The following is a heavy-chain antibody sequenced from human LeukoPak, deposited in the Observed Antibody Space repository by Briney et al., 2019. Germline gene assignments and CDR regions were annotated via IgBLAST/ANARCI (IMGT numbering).Heavy chain of an antibody. CDR1: GFSLSTSGMR. V-gene: IGHV2-70*04. CDR3: ARSRIVVTPFDY. D-gene: IGHD5-12*01. CDR2: IDWDDDK. J-gene: IGHJ4*02. Sequence: SGPTLVNPTQPLTLTCTFSGFSLSTSGMRVSWIRQPPGKALEWLARIDWDDDKFYSTSLKTRLTISKHTSKNQVVLTMTNMDPVDTATYYCARSRIVVTPFDYWGQGTLVTVSS.